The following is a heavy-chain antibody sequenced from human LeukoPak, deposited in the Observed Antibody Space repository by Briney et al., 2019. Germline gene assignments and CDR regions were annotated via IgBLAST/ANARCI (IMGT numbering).Heavy chain of an antibody. Sequence: STSLSCAASGFTFSDHYMDWVCQAPGKGLEWVGRTGNKANSYTTEYAASVKGRFTISRDDSKNSLFLQMNSLKSEDTAVYYCARGNTSAWYPFDYWGQGTLVRVSS. CDR3: ARGNTSAWYPFDY. D-gene: IGHD6-19*01. CDR2: TGNKANSYTT. J-gene: IGHJ4*02. CDR1: GFTFSDHY. V-gene: IGHV3-72*01.